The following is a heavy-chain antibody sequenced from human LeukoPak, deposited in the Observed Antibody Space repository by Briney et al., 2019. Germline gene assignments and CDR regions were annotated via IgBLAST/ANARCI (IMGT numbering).Heavy chain of an antibody. D-gene: IGHD3-10*01. Sequence: SETLSLTCAVYGGSFSRSFWSWIRQPPGKGLEWIGEINHIGSTNYNPSLKSRVTISVDPSKSQFSLNLSSVTAADTAVYYCARAVILGYYYMDVWGKGTTVTVSS. CDR2: INHIGST. CDR3: ARAVILGYYYMDV. J-gene: IGHJ6*03. CDR1: GGSFSRSF. V-gene: IGHV4-34*01.